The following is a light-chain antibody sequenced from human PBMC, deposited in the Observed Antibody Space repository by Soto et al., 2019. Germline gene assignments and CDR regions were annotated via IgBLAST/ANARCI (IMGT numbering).Light chain of an antibody. J-gene: IGLJ3*02. V-gene: IGLV2-14*01. CDR2: EVT. Sequence: QSGLTQPASVSGSPGQSITISCTGTNIDVGGYNYVSWYQQHPGKAPKLMIYEVTYRPSGVSNRFSGSKSGNTASLTISGPQAEDEADYHCSSYTISSTLLVFGGGTKLPAL. CDR1: NIDVGGYNY. CDR3: SSYTISSTLLV.